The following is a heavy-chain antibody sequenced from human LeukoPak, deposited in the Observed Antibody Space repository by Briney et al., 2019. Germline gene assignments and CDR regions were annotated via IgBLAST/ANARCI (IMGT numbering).Heavy chain of an antibody. V-gene: IGHV3-49*03. CDR3: TRDEKATNYDFWSGYSGIPNF. CDR1: GFTSGDYA. J-gene: IGHJ4*02. D-gene: IGHD3-3*01. Sequence: GGSLRLSCTASGFTSGDYAMSWFRQAPGKGLEWVGFIRSKAYGGTTEYAASVKGRFTISRDDSKSIAYLQMNSLKTEDTAVYYCTRDEKATNYDFWSGYSGIPNFWGQGTLVTVSS. CDR2: IRSKAYGGTT.